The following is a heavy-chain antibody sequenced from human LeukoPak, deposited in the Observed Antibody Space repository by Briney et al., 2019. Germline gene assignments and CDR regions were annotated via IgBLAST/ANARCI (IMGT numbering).Heavy chain of an antibody. CDR1: GLTFSNYG. V-gene: IGHV3-30*02. D-gene: IGHD1-26*01. CDR3: AKDGARVGATTYYYMDV. Sequence: TGGSLRLSCAASGLTFSNYGMHLVRQAPGKGLEWGPFIRYDGGNKYYADSVKGRFTIFRDNFKNMIYLQMNSLRAEDTAVYYCAKDGARVGATTYYYMDVWGKGTTVTVSS. CDR2: IRYDGGNK. J-gene: IGHJ6*03.